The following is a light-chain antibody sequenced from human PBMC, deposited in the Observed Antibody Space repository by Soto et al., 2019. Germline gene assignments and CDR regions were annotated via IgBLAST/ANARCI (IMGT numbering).Light chain of an antibody. CDR3: SSYTGSCTRVV. Sequence: QSALTQPASVSGSPGQSITISCTGTSSDVGGYNYVSWYQQHPGKAPKLMIYDVSNRPSGVSDRFSGSKSGNTASLIISGLQAEDEADYYCSSYTGSCTRVVFGGGTKLTVL. V-gene: IGLV2-14*03. CDR2: DVS. J-gene: IGLJ2*01. CDR1: SSDVGGYNY.